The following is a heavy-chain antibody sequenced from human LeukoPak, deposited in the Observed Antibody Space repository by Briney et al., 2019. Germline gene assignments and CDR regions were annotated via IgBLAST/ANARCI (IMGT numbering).Heavy chain of an antibody. J-gene: IGHJ4*02. CDR3: AREGVDIVVVPAAVHIDY. Sequence: ASVKVSCKASGYTFTAYYMHWVRQAPGQGLEWMGWINPNSGGTNYAQKFQGKVTMTRDTSISTAYMELSRLRSDDTAVYYCAREGVDIVVVPAAVHIDYWGQGTLVTVSS. CDR2: INPNSGGT. D-gene: IGHD2-2*01. V-gene: IGHV1-2*02. CDR1: GYTFTAYY.